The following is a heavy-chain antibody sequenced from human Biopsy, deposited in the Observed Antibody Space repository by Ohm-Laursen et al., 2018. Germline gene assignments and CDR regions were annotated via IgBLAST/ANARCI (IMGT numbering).Heavy chain of an antibody. V-gene: IGHV1-58*01. CDR1: GFTFSSSA. CDR2: IVVGSGHT. J-gene: IGHJ6*02. Sequence: EASVKVSYKTSGFTFSSSAVQWVRQARGQRLEWIGWIVVGSGHTNYAQKFQERVTITRDMSTSTAYMELTSLRSEDTAVYYCAATSTLYYYYYAMDVWDQGTTITVSS. CDR3: AATSTLYYYYYAMDV.